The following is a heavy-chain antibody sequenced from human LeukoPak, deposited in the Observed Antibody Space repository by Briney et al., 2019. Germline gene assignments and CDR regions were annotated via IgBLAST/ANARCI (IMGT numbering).Heavy chain of an antibody. V-gene: IGHV1-69*05. CDR2: IIPIFGTA. J-gene: IGHJ4*02. CDR3: AREKAHGSGDIGY. D-gene: IGHD3-10*01. CDR1: GGTFSSYA. Sequence: SVKVSCKASGGTFSSYAISWVRQAPGPGLEWMGGIIPIFGTANYAQKFQGRVTMTRDTSTSTVYMELSSLRSEDTAVYYCAREKAHGSGDIGYWGQGTLVTVSS.